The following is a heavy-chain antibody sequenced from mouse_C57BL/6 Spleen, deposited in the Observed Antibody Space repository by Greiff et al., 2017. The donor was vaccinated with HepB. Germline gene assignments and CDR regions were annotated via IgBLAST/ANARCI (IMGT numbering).Heavy chain of an antibody. CDR1: GFSLTSYG. J-gene: IGHJ3*01. CDR3: ARNQGYGNSWFAY. Sequence: QVQLKESGPGLVQPSQSLSITCTVSGFSLTSYGVHWVRQSPGKGLEWLGVIWSGGSTDYNAAFISRLSISKDNSKSQVFFKMNSLQADDTAIYYCARNQGYGNSWFAYWGQGTLVTVSA. D-gene: IGHD2-1*01. CDR2: IWSGGST. V-gene: IGHV2-2*01.